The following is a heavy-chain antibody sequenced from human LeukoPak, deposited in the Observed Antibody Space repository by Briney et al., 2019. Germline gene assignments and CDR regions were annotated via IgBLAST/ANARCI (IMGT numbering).Heavy chain of an antibody. D-gene: IGHD3-22*01. CDR1: GYTFTSYY. V-gene: IGHV1-46*01. J-gene: IGHJ4*02. CDR3: ARDRTYYYDSSGYLFDY. CDR2: INPSGGST. Sequence: ASVKVSCKASGYTFTSYYMHWVRQAPGQGLEWMGIINPSGGSTSYAQKFQGGVTMTRDTSTSTVYMELSSLRSEDTAVYYCARDRTYYYDSSGYLFDYWGQGTLVTVSS.